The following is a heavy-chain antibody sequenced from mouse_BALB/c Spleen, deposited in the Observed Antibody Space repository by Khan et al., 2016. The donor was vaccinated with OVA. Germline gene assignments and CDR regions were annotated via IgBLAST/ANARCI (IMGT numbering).Heavy chain of an antibody. CDR2: IYSGSGYT. V-gene: IGHV1S134*01. Sequence: VQLQQSGAELGRPGSSVTLSCKTSGFTFTSYGIKWVKQRPGQGLEWIGYIYSGSGYTVYNEKFQGNATLTSATSSRTAYMQLGSLASEDSAIYVCAAAYYWDYLDYWGQGTTLTVSS. CDR1: GFTFTSYG. J-gene: IGHJ2*01. D-gene: IGHD2-10*01. CDR3: AAAYYWDYLDY.